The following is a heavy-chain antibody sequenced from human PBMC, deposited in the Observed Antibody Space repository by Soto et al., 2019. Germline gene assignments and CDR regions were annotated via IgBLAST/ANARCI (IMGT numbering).Heavy chain of an antibody. CDR2: ISAYNGNT. CDR3: AREADYYGSGRPVDYYGMDV. D-gene: IGHD3-10*01. CDR1: GYTFTSYG. J-gene: IGHJ6*02. Sequence: GASAKVSCKASGYTFTSYGINWVRQAPGQGLEWMGWISAYNGNTNYAQKLQGRVTMTTDTSTSTAYMELRSLRSDDTAVYYCAREADYYGSGRPVDYYGMDVWGQGTTVTVSS. V-gene: IGHV1-18*04.